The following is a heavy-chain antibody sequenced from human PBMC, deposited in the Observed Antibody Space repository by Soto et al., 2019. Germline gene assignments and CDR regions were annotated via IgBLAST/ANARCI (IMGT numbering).Heavy chain of an antibody. D-gene: IGHD3-22*01. CDR3: AKRYYYGSSGYYYGSFFDY. Sequence: GGSLRLSCAASGFTFSSYAMSWVRQAPGKGLEWVSAISGSGGSTYYADSVKGRFTISRDNSKNTLYLQMNSLRAEDTAVYYCAKRYYYGSSGYYYGSFFDYWGQGTLVTVSS. CDR2: ISGSGGST. CDR1: GFTFSSYA. V-gene: IGHV3-23*01. J-gene: IGHJ4*02.